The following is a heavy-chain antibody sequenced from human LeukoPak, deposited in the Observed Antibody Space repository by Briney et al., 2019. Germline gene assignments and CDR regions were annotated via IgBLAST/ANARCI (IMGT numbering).Heavy chain of an antibody. CDR3: ARGHGRRYSYAPYYYYGMDV. CDR1: GGSISSSSYY. CDR2: IYYSGST. D-gene: IGHD5-18*01. J-gene: IGHJ6*02. Sequence: PSETLSLTCTVSGGSISSSSYYWGWIRQPPGKGLEWIGSIYYSGSTYYNPSLKSRVTISVDTSKNQFSLKLSSVTAADTAVYYCARGHGRRYSYAPYYYYGMDVWGQGTTVTVSS. V-gene: IGHV4-39*07.